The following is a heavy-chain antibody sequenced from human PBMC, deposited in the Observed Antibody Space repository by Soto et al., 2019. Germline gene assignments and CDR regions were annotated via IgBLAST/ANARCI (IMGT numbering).Heavy chain of an antibody. Sequence: GGSLRLSCAASGFTFSSYWMSWVRQAPGKGLEWVANIKQDGSEKYYVDSVKGRFTISRDNAKNSLYLQMNSLRAEDTAVYYCARDATDYGDYGSGYYYYMDVWGKGTTVTVSS. CDR2: IKQDGSEK. V-gene: IGHV3-7*01. D-gene: IGHD4-17*01. J-gene: IGHJ6*03. CDR1: GFTFSSYW. CDR3: ARDATDYGDYGSGYYYYMDV.